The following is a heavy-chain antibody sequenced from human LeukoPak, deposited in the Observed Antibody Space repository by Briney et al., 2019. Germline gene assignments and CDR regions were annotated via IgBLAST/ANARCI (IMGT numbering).Heavy chain of an antibody. CDR3: ARVPPPFFGSGGGGYFDY. CDR1: GGSFSGYY. Sequence: SETLSLTCAVYGGSFSGYYWSWIRQPPGKGLEWIGEINHSGSTNYNPSLKSRVTISVDTSKNQFSLKLSSVTAADTAVYYCARVPPPFFGSGGGGYFDYWGQGTLVTVSS. CDR2: INHSGST. D-gene: IGHD2-15*01. V-gene: IGHV4-34*01. J-gene: IGHJ4*03.